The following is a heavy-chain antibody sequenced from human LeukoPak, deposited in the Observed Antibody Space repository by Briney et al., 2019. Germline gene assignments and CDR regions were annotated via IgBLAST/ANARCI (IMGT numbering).Heavy chain of an antibody. J-gene: IGHJ3*02. CDR1: GGSVSSGSYY. V-gene: IGHV4-61*01. CDR3: ARDLSRRHYDFWSGYYTPGAFDI. CDR2: IYYSGST. Sequence: SVTLSLTCTVSGGSVSSGSYYWSWIRQPPGKGLEWIGYIYYSGSTNYNPSLKSRVTISVDTSKNQFSLKLSSVTAADTAVYYCARDLSRRHYDFWSGYYTPGAFDIWGQGTMVTVSS. D-gene: IGHD3-3*01.